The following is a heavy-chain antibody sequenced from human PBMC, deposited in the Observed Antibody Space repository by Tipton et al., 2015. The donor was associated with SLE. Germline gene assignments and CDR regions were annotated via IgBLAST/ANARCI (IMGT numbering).Heavy chain of an antibody. CDR1: GDSITCGTYY. D-gene: IGHD5-12*01. V-gene: IGHV4-61*09. CDR2: IYTSGTT. J-gene: IGHJ5*02. Sequence: TLSLTCTVSGDSITCGTYYCYWIRQPAGKGLEWIGHIYTSGTTNYNPSLQSRVTISIDTSKNQFSLKLNSVTAADTAVYYCARDRYAGYDPLYNWFDPWGQGTLVTVSS. CDR3: ARDRYAGYDPLYNWFDP.